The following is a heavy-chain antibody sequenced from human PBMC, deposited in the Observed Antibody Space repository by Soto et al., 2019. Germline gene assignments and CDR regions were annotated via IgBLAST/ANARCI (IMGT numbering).Heavy chain of an antibody. Sequence: SETLSLTCTVSGDSTSSGGYFWSWIRQHPGKGLEWIGYIYYSGTTYYNPSLKSRVFMSVDTSKNQFSLKLSSVTAADTAVYYCARVGYYASSGYYYSTPAFDYWGQGTLVTVPS. CDR3: ARVGYYASSGYYYSTPAFDY. V-gene: IGHV4-31*03. CDR2: IYYSGTT. J-gene: IGHJ4*02. D-gene: IGHD3-22*01. CDR1: GDSTSSGGYF.